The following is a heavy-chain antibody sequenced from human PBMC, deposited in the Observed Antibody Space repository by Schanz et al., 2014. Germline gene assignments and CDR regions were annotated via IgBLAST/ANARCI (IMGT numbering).Heavy chain of an antibody. Sequence: QVQLVESGGGVVQPGRSLRLSCAASGFNFGSHGMHWVRQAPGKGLEWVAVISYDGSFKNYADSVRGRITMSRDNSKNTMYLQMSSLRAEDTAVYYCVRDSFFAFDYWGQGTLVTVSS. CDR2: ISYDGSFK. J-gene: IGHJ4*02. CDR1: GFNFGSHG. V-gene: IGHV3-33*01. D-gene: IGHD3-3*01. CDR3: VRDSFFAFDY.